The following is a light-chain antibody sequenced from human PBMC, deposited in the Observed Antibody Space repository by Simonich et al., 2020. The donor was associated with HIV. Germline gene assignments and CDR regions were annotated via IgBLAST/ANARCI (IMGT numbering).Light chain of an antibody. CDR1: QSVSSN. V-gene: IGKV3-15*01. CDR3: QQYNNWPSPFT. Sequence: EIVMTQSPATLSVSPGERATLSCRASQSVSSNLAWYQQKPGQAPRLFIYYASTRATGVPARFSGSGFGTDFTLTISSMQSEDFAVYYCQQYNNWPSPFTFGPGTKVDIK. J-gene: IGKJ3*01. CDR2: YAS.